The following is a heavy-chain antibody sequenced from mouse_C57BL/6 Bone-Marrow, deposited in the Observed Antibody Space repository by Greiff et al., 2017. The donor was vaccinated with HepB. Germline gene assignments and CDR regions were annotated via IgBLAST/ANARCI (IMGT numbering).Heavy chain of an antibody. V-gene: IGHV1-81*01. D-gene: IGHD1-1*01. CDR3: ASFTAVVADYFDF. CDR2: IYPRSGNT. J-gene: IGHJ2*01. Sequence: VQLQQSGAELARPGASVKLSCKASGYTFTSYGISWVKQRTGQGLEWIGEIYPRSGNTYYNEKFKGKATLTVDKSSSTAYMELRSLTSEDSAVYFCASFTAVVADYFDFWGQGTTLTVSS. CDR1: GYTFTSYG.